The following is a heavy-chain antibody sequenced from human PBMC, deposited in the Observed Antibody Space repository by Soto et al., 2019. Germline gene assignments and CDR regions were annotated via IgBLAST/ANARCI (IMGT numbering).Heavy chain of an antibody. J-gene: IGHJ5*02. CDR2: IWYDGSNK. D-gene: IGHD3-3*01. V-gene: IGHV3-33*01. Sequence: GGSLRLSCAASGFTFSSYGMHWVRQAPGNGLEWVAVIWYDGSNKYYADSVKGRFTISRDNSKNTLYLQMNSLRAEDTAVYYCARDERKDDFWSGSAFDPWGQGTLVTVSS. CDR1: GFTFSSYG. CDR3: ARDERKDDFWSGSAFDP.